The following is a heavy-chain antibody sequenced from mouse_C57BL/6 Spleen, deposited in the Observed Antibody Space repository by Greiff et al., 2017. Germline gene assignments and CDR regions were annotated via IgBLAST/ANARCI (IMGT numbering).Heavy chain of an antibody. Sequence: VQLVESGPGLVQPSQSLSITCTVSGFSLTSYGVHWVRQSPGKGLEWLGVIWRGGSTDYNAAFISRLSISKDNSKSQVFFKMNSLQADDTAIYYCARPYDGYAYYYAMDYWGQGTSVTVSS. CDR1: GFSLTSYG. CDR2: IWRGGST. J-gene: IGHJ4*01. CDR3: ARPYDGYAYYYAMDY. D-gene: IGHD2-3*01. V-gene: IGHV2-2*01.